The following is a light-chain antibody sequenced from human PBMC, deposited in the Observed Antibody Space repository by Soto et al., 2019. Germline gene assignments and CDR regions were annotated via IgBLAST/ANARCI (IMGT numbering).Light chain of an antibody. Sequence: ELVLTQSPGTLSLSPGERATLSCRASQSVSSSYLAWYQQKPGQAPRLLIYGASSRATGIPDRFSGXGSGTHFNLNIRRLEPEDFAVHYCQQYGSSPQTLGQGTRLEIK. CDR1: QSVSSSY. CDR2: GAS. V-gene: IGKV3-20*01. CDR3: QQYGSSPQT. J-gene: IGKJ5*01.